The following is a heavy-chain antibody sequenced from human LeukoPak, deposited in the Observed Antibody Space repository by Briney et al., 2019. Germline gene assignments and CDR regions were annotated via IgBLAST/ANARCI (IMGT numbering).Heavy chain of an antibody. CDR3: AGSDTTGYSPREWDYWYFDL. Sequence: ETLSLTCAVSGGSITSSNWWNWVRQSPGKGLEWVSAISGSGGSTYYADSVKGRFTISRDNSKNTLYLQMNSLRAEDTAVYYCAGSDTTGYSPREWDYWYFDLWGRGTLVTVSS. CDR1: GGSITSSN. V-gene: IGHV3-23*01. J-gene: IGHJ2*01. D-gene: IGHD3-9*01. CDR2: ISGSGGST.